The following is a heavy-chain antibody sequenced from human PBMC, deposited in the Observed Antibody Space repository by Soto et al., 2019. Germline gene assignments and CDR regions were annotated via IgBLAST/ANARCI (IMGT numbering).Heavy chain of an antibody. CDR1: GDSISSGPYY. CDR3: ARSTVTATDFYYYYMDV. Sequence: QVQLHQSGPGLVKPSQTLSLTCTVSGDSISSGPYYWSWIRLHPGKGLEWLGYIYYRGNTYYNPSLKSRLTISVDTSKNQFSLNLSSVTVADTSVYYCARSTVTATDFYYYYMDVWGKGTTVTVSS. V-gene: IGHV4-31*03. J-gene: IGHJ6*03. CDR2: IYYRGNT. D-gene: IGHD4-4*01.